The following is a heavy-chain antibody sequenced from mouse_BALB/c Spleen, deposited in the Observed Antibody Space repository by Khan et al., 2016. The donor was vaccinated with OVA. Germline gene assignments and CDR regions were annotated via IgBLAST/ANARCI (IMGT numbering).Heavy chain of an antibody. CDR3: TRPHYYGSNYYFDY. Sequence: EVELVESGGGLVKPGGSLKLSCAASGFAFSYYDMSWVRQTPEQRLEWVAFISTGGDNTYYPATVQGRFTISRDNAKNTLYLQMSSLKSEDTAMYYCTRPHYYGSNYYFDYWGQGTTLTVSS. CDR1: GFAFSYYD. J-gene: IGHJ2*01. CDR2: ISTGGDNT. D-gene: IGHD1-1*01. V-gene: IGHV5-12-1*01.